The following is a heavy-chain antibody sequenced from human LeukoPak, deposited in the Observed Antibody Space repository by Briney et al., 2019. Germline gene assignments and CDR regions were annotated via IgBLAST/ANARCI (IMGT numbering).Heavy chain of an antibody. D-gene: IGHD6-13*01. J-gene: IGHJ1*01. CDR3: ARQQQLELVEYLQH. V-gene: IGHV1-69*04. Sequence: SVKVSCKASGGTFSSYAISWVRQAPGQGLEWMGRIIPIFGIANYAQKFQGRVTITADKSTSTAYMELSSLRSEDTAVYYCARQQQLELVEYLQHWGQGTLVTVSS. CDR1: GGTFSSYA. CDR2: IIPIFGIA.